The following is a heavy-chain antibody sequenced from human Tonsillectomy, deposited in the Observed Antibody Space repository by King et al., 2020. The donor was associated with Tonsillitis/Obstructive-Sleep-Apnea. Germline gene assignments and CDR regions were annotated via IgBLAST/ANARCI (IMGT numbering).Heavy chain of an antibody. CDR2: ISSSGTTI. J-gene: IGHJ4*02. D-gene: IGHD5-18*01. CDR3: ARNAGLQVWSHFDN. V-gene: IGHV3-48*03. Sequence: VQLVESGGGLVQTGGSLRLSCAASGFTFSNYEMNSVRQAPGKGLEWVSYISSSGTTIYYADSVKGRFTISRDNAKNSLYLQMNSMRAEDTAVYYCARNAGLQVWSHFDNWGPGTLLTASS. CDR1: GFTFSNYE.